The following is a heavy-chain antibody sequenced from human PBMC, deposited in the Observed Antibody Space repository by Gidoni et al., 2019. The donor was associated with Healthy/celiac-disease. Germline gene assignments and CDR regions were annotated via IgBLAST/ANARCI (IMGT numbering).Heavy chain of an antibody. CDR2: VDSGGSK. D-gene: IGHD6-19*01. V-gene: IGHV3-53*01. Sequence: EVHLVESGCGLIQPGGSLRLSCAASGFTVSSNYLRWVRQATGKGMEWVSVVDSGGSKYYADSVKGRFTISRDNYKNTMYRQMNSLRAEDTAVYYCARGLSSGWYFFDYWGQGTLVTVSS. CDR1: GFTVSSNY. CDR3: ARGLSSGWYFFDY. J-gene: IGHJ4*02.